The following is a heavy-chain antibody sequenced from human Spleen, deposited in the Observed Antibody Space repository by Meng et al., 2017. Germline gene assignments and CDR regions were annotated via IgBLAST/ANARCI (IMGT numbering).Heavy chain of an antibody. Sequence: SVKVSCKASGGTFSSYAIIWVRQAPGQGLEWMGGIIPIFGTANYAQKFQGRVTITADKSTSTAYMELSSLRSEDTAVYYCARDVDQYGSGSHNDDYWGQGTLVTFSS. V-gene: IGHV1-69*06. CDR3: ARDVDQYGSGSHNDDY. CDR2: IIPIFGTA. CDR1: GGTFSSYA. J-gene: IGHJ4*02. D-gene: IGHD3-10*01.